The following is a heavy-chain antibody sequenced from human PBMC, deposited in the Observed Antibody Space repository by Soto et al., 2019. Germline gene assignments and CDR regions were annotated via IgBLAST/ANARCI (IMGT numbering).Heavy chain of an antibody. V-gene: IGHV3-74*01. Sequence: GGSLRLSCAASGFIFSRYWMHWVRHAPGKGLLWVARIISDGSDTNYAESVRGRFTISRDNAKNTLYLQMDSLRADDTGVYFCAFFLYGGTRVPPPYYGGRGSLVTVSS. CDR1: GFIFSRYW. CDR2: IISDGSDT. J-gene: IGHJ4*01. D-gene: IGHD1-7*01. CDR3: AFFLYGGTRVPPPYY.